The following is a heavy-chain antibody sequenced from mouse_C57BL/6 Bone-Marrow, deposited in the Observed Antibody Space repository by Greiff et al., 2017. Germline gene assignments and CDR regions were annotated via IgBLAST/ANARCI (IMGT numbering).Heavy chain of an antibody. V-gene: IGHV14-4*01. D-gene: IGHD2-5*01. CDR2: IDPENGDT. Sequence: EVQLQQSGAELVRPGASVKLSCTASGFNIKDDYMHWVKQRPEQGLEWIGWIDPENGDTEYASKFKGKATITADTSSNTAYMQLSSLTSEDTAVYYCTGYSNYYYYLDYWGQGTTLTVSS. CDR1: GFNIKDDY. J-gene: IGHJ2*01. CDR3: TGYSNYYYYLDY.